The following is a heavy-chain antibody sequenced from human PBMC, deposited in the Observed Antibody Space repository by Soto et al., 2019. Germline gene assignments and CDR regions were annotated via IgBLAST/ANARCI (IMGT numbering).Heavy chain of an antibody. Sequence: QVQLQASGPGLVRPSETLSLTCTVSGGSINSYFWSWIRQSPGKGLEWIGHIYYSGSTSYSPSLKSRVSISVDTSKNQFSLEVHSVTAADTAVYYCARAGTNMVQFDYWGQGTLVTVSS. CDR1: GGSINSYF. D-gene: IGHD3-10*01. CDR2: IYYSGST. J-gene: IGHJ4*02. V-gene: IGHV4-59*01. CDR3: ARAGTNMVQFDY.